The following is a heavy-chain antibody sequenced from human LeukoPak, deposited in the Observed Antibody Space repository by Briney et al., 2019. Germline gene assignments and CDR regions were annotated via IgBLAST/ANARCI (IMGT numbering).Heavy chain of an antibody. CDR2: MNPNSGIT. D-gene: IGHD2-2*01. V-gene: IGHV1-8*01. J-gene: IGHJ4*02. CDR1: GYTFTNYD. CDR3: ARDLGYCSSTSCPPSF. Sequence: GASVKVSCKASGYTFTNYDINWVRQATGQGLEWMGWMNPNSGITGYAQKLQGRVTMTTDTSTSTAYMELRSLRSDDTAVYYCARDLGYCSSTSCPPSFWGQGTLVTVSS.